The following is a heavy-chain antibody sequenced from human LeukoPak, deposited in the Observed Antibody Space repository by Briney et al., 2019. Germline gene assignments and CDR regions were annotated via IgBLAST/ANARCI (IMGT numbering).Heavy chain of an antibody. D-gene: IGHD3-22*01. CDR2: INHSGST. CDR1: GGSFSGYY. CDR3: ARDRYYYDASGYHYYFDY. Sequence: PSETLSLTCAVYGGSFSGYYWSWIRQPPGKGLEWIGEINHSGSTNYNPSLKSRVTISVDTSKNQFSLRLNSVNAADTAVYYCARDRYYYDASGYHYYFDYWGQGTLVTVSS. V-gene: IGHV4-34*01. J-gene: IGHJ4*02.